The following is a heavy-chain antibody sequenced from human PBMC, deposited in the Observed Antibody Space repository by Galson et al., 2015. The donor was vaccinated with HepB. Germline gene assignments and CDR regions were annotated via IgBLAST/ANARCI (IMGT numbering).Heavy chain of an antibody. Sequence: SVKVSCKVSGYTLTELSMHWVRQAPGKGLEWMGGFDPEDGETIYAQKFQGRVTMTEDTSTDTAYMELSSLRSEDTAVYYCATALGYSYGYVPLDYWGQGTLVTVSS. J-gene: IGHJ4*02. CDR1: GYTLTELS. D-gene: IGHD5-18*01. V-gene: IGHV1-24*01. CDR2: FDPEDGET. CDR3: ATALGYSYGYVPLDY.